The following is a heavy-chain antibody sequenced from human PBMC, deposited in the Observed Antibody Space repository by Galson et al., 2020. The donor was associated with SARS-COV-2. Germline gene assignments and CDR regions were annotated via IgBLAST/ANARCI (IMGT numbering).Heavy chain of an antibody. J-gene: IGHJ4*02. Sequence: ASETLSLTCTVSGDSMSSYFWTWIRQPAGKGLESIGRTHTSGYSTYNPSLKSRVTLSVDMSKSQFSLKLTSVTATDTAMYYCARERAGSSDFDFWGQGTLVTVSS. CDR3: ARERAGSSDFDF. V-gene: IGHV4-4*07. CDR1: GDSMSSYF. D-gene: IGHD1-26*01. CDR2: THTSGYS.